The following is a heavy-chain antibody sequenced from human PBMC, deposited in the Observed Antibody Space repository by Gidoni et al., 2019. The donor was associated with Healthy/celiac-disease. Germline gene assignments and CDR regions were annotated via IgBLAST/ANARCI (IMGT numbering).Heavy chain of an antibody. J-gene: IGHJ5*02. V-gene: IGHV1-46*01. D-gene: IGHD3-10*01. Sequence: QVQLVQSGAEVKKPGASVKVSCKASGYTFTSYYMHWVRQAPGQGLEWMGIINPSGGSTSYAQKFQGRVTMTRDTSTSTVYMELSSLRSEDTAVYYCARDGGSVLTITMVRGNNGFDPWGQGTLVTVSS. CDR3: ARDGGSVLTITMVRGNNGFDP. CDR1: GYTFTSYY. CDR2: INPSGGST.